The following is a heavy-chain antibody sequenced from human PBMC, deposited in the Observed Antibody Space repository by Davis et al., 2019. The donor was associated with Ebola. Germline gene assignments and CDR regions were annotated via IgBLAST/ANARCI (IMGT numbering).Heavy chain of an antibody. CDR1: GFIVSDKY. J-gene: IGHJ5*02. CDR3: ARVAGYHSYHMSWFDP. D-gene: IGHD3-16*02. V-gene: IGHV3-66*01. CDR2: IDDNGST. Sequence: GGSLRLSCAASGFIVSDKYMSWVRQAPGKGLEWVSFIDDNGSTSYGDSVKGRFTISRDNAMNMLYLHMDSLRVEDTAVYYCARVAGYHSYHMSWFDPWGQGTLVTVSS.